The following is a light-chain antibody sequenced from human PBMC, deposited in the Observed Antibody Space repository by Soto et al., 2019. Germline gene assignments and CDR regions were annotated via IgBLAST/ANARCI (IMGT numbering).Light chain of an antibody. CDR2: AAS. V-gene: IGKV1-12*01. J-gene: IGKJ4*01. CDR3: QQSNSFPLT. CDR1: QGISTW. Sequence: DIQMTPSPSSLSASGGGRGTLTCRASQGISTWLAWPQQKPRKAPKLLIYAASSLQSGVPSRFSGSGSGRDFTLTISSLQPEDFATYYCQQSNSFPLTFGGGTKVEIK.